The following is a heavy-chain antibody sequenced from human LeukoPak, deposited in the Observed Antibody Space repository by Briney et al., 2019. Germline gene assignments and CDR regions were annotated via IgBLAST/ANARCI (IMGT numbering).Heavy chain of an antibody. D-gene: IGHD6-13*01. CDR2: INAGNGNT. V-gene: IGHV1-3*01. Sequence: GASVKVSCKASGYTFTSYGISWVRQAPGQGLEWMGWINAGNGNTKYSQKFQGRVTITRDTSASTAYMELSSLRSEDTAVYYCAREERIAAAYPPRNWFDPWGQGTLVTVSS. J-gene: IGHJ5*02. CDR3: AREERIAAAYPPRNWFDP. CDR1: GYTFTSYG.